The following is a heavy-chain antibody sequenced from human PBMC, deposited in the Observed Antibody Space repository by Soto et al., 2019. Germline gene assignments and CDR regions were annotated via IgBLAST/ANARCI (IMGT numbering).Heavy chain of an antibody. V-gene: IGHV3-21*01. CDR2: ISTSSIYI. J-gene: IGHJ6*02. CDR1: GFTFSSYS. Sequence: EVQLVESGGGLVKPGGSLRLSCAASGFTFSSYSMNWVRQAPGKGLEWVSSISTSSIYIHYADSVKGRFTISRDNAKNSLYLQMNSLRAEDTAVYYCANHEAAGSISDYDGMKVWGQGTTVTVSS. D-gene: IGHD6-13*01. CDR3: ANHEAAGSISDYDGMKV.